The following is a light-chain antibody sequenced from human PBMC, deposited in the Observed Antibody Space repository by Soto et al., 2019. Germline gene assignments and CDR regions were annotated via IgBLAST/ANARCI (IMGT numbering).Light chain of an antibody. CDR1: QSLSNSF. J-gene: IGKJ4*01. CDR3: QQRNNWPLT. Sequence: IVLTQSPGTLSLSPGERATLSCRASQSLSNSFIAWYQQKPGQAPRLLMYDVSNRATGIPARFSGSGSGTDFTLTVNSLEPEDVAVYYCQQRNNWPLTFGGGTKVDIK. CDR2: DVS. V-gene: IGKV3D-20*02.